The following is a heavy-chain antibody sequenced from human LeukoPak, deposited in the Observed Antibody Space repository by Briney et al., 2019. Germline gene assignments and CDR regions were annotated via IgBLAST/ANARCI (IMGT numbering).Heavy chain of an antibody. CDR3: ARELGYSYGRYDY. CDR1: GXDFSSYP. V-gene: IGHV3-64*01. D-gene: IGHD5-18*01. J-gene: IGHJ4*02. CDR2: ISSNGGTT. Sequence: GGSLRLSCAASGXDFSSYPLHWVRQAPGKGLEYVSAISSNGGTTYYASSVKGRFTISRDNSKNTVFLQMGSLRAEDMAVYYCARELGYSYGRYDYWGQGTLVTVSS.